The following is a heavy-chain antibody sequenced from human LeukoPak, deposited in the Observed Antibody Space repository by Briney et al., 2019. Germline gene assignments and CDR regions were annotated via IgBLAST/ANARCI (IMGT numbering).Heavy chain of an antibody. CDR3: ARDRRGYSYGQTNDAFDI. V-gene: IGHV1-69*01. D-gene: IGHD5-18*01. Sequence: KISCKASGGTFSSYAISWVRQAPGQGLEWMGGIIPIFGTANYAQKFQGRVTITADESTSTAYMELSSLRSEDTAVYYCARDRRGYSYGQTNDAFDIWGQGTMVTVSS. CDR2: IIPIFGTA. J-gene: IGHJ3*02. CDR1: GGTFSSYA.